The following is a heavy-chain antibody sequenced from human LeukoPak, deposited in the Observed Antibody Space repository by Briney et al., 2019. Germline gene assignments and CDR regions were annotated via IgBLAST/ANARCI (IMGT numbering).Heavy chain of an antibody. CDR3: ARDGGDYLLWSYGMDV. D-gene: IGHD3-10*01. CDR1: GFTVSSNY. V-gene: IGHV3-53*01. CDR2: IYSGGST. J-gene: IGHJ6*02. Sequence: GGSLRLSCAASGFTVSSNYMSWVRQAPGKGLEWVSVIYSGGSTYYADSVKGRFTISRDNSKNTLYLQTNSLRAEDTAVYYCARDGGDYLLWSYGMDVWGQGTTVTVSS.